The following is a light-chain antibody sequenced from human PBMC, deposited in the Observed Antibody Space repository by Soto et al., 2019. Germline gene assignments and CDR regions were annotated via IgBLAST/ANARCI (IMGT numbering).Light chain of an antibody. CDR1: QSVSSN. CDR3: QQYYNWPRT. V-gene: IGKV3-15*01. J-gene: IGKJ1*01. CDR2: GAS. Sequence: DIVVTQFPGTLSLSPWERATLSCRASQSVSSNLAWYQHKPGQAPRLLTYGASTRATGIPARFSGSGSGTEFTLTISSLQPEDFAVYYCQQYYNWPRTFGQGTKVDIK.